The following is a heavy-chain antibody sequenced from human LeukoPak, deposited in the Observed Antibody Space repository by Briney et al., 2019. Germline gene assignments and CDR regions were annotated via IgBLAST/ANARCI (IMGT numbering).Heavy chain of an antibody. CDR3: ARDYYDSSGEGAYFDY. J-gene: IGHJ4*02. CDR2: IYTSGST. V-gene: IGHV4-61*02. CDR1: GGSISSGSYY. D-gene: IGHD3-22*01. Sequence: SETLSLTGTVSGGSISSGSYYWSWIRQPAGKGLEWIGRIYTSGSTNYNPSLKSRVTISVDTSKNQFSLKLSSVTAADMAVYYCARDYYDSSGEGAYFDYWGQGTLVTVSS.